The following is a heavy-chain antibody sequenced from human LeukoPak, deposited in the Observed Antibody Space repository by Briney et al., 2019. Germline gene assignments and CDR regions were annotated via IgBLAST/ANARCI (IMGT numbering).Heavy chain of an antibody. Sequence: PGGSLRLSCAASGFTFSSYAMSWVRQAPGKGLEWVTAISGSGGSTYYADSVKGRFTISRDNSKNTLYLQMNSLRAEDTAVYYCAKPPYNWNSGHFDYWGQGTLVTVSS. CDR2: ISGSGGST. CDR3: AKPPYNWNSGHFDY. J-gene: IGHJ4*02. D-gene: IGHD1-7*01. V-gene: IGHV3-23*01. CDR1: GFTFSSYA.